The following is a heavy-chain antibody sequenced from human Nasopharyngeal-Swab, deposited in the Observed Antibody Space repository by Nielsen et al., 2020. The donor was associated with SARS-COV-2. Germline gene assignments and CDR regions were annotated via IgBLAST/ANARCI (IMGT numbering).Heavy chain of an antibody. V-gene: IGHV4-39*07. J-gene: IGHJ4*01. CDR3: ARDESGDYLGLPFDY. CDR2: VSYSGTA. D-gene: IGHD4-17*01. Sequence: SCTVSGASISSSINYWGWIRQSPQKGLEWIGTVSYSGTANYNPSLNSRVTISVDTSKNQFSLKLISVTAADTAVYYCARDESGDYLGLPFDYWGQGTLVTVSS. CDR1: GASISSSINY.